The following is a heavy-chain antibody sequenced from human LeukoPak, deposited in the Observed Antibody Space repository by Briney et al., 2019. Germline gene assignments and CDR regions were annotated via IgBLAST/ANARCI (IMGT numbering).Heavy chain of an antibody. V-gene: IGHV3-53*01. D-gene: IGHD2-15*01. CDR1: GFTVSSNY. CDR2: IYSGGST. Sequence: GGSLRLSLAASGFTVSSNYMSWVRQAPGKGLEWVSVIYSGGSTYYADSVKGRFTISRDNSKNTLYLQVNSLRAEDTAVYYCASSRYCSGGSCWGIDYWGQGTLVTVSS. CDR3: ASSRYCSGGSCWGIDY. J-gene: IGHJ4*02.